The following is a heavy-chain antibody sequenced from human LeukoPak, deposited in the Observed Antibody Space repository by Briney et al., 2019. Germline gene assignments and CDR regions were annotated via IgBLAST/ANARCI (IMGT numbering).Heavy chain of an antibody. CDR2: IYYRGNT. V-gene: IGHV4-39*01. CDR1: GGSITDTSYF. Sequence: SETLSLTCTVSGGSITDTSYFWGWIRQPPGRGLEWIGCIYYRGNTYYSPSLKSRVTLFVDTSKNQFSLKLSSVTAADTAIYYCARRKVAAEIDYWGQGTLVTVSS. D-gene: IGHD6-13*01. J-gene: IGHJ4*02. CDR3: ARRKVAAEIDY.